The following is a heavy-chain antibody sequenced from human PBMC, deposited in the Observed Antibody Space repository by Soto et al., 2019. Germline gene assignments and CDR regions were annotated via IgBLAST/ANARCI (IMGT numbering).Heavy chain of an antibody. Sequence: GGSLRLSCAASGFTFSTYAMAWVRQAPGKGLEWVSGVSASGLNTDYADPVKGRFYISRDNSKNTVYLQMNSLRAEDTAVYYCAKIESRFFYDSTGYYPFDYWGQGTLVTVSS. J-gene: IGHJ4*02. CDR3: AKIESRFFYDSTGYYPFDY. CDR1: GFTFSTYA. CDR2: VSASGLNT. D-gene: IGHD3-22*01. V-gene: IGHV3-23*01.